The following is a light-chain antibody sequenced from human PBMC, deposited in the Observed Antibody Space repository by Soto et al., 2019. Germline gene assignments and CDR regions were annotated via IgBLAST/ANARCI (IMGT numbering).Light chain of an antibody. CDR2: GAS. CDR1: QSVSRN. CDR3: QQYNDWTPLT. Sequence: ETVMTQSPATLSVSPGERATLSCRASQSVSRNLAWYQHKPGQAPRLLIYGASTRATGIPVRFSGSGSGTEFTLTISSLQSEDFAVYYCQQYNDWTPLTFGGGTKVESK. J-gene: IGKJ4*01. V-gene: IGKV3-15*01.